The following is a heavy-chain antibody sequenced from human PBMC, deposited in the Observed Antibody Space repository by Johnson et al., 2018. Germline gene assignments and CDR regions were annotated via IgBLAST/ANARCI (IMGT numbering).Heavy chain of an antibody. V-gene: IGHV3-30-3*01. Sequence: QVQLVESGGGVVQPGRSLRLSCAASGFTFSSYAMHWVRQAPGKGLEWVAVISYDGSNKYYADSVNGRLTISRDNSKNTLYLQMNSLRAEDTAVYYCARKEVVRGADDAFDIWGQGTMVTVSS. D-gene: IGHD3-10*01. CDR3: ARKEVVRGADDAFDI. CDR1: GFTFSSYA. J-gene: IGHJ3*02. CDR2: ISYDGSNK.